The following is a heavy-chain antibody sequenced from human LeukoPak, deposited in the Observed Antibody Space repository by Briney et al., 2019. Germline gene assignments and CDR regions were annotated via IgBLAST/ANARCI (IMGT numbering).Heavy chain of an antibody. J-gene: IGHJ4*02. D-gene: IGHD1-14*01. CDR2: INKYGSEK. CDR1: GFSFSDRW. CDR3: ARSDHGPEY. V-gene: IGHV3-7*01. Sequence: GGSLRLSCSASGFSFSDRWMNWVRQAPGQGLEWVAIINKYGSEKNYVDSVKGRFTISRDSAKNSLYLQMNSLRAEDSAVYYCARSDHGPEYWGQGTLVTVSS.